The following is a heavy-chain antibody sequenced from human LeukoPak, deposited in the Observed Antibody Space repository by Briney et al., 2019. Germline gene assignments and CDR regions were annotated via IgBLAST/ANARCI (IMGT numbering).Heavy chain of an antibody. CDR2: IYYSGST. V-gene: IGHV4-59*08. D-gene: IGHD4-23*01. CDR1: GGSISSYY. J-gene: IGHJ4*02. CDR3: ARHETTVGEDYYFDY. Sequence: SETLSLTCTVSGGSISSYYWSWIRQPPGKGLEWIGYIYYSGSTNYSPSLKSRVTISVDTSKNQFSLKLSSVTAADTAVYYCARHETTVGEDYYFDYWGQGTLVTVSS.